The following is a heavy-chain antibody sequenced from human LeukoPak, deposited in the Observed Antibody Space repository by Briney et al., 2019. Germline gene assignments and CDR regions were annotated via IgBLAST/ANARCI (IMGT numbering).Heavy chain of an antibody. V-gene: IGHV4-34*01. Sequence: SETLSLTCAVYGGSFSGYYWSWIRQPPGKGLEWIGEINHSGSTNYNPSLKSRVTISVDTSKNQFSLKLSSVAAADTAVYYCARGLGYCSSTSCYSLNYYMDVWGKGTTVTVSS. CDR1: GGSFSGYY. CDR3: ARGLGYCSSTSCYSLNYYMDV. CDR2: INHSGST. J-gene: IGHJ6*03. D-gene: IGHD2-2*01.